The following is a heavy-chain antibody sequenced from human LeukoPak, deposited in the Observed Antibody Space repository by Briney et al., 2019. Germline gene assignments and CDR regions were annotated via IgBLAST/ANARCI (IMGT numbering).Heavy chain of an antibody. CDR3: ASGATTYSSSWSTLDY. V-gene: IGHV4-59*01. D-gene: IGHD6-13*01. J-gene: IGHJ4*02. CDR1: GGSISSYY. CDR2: IYYSGST. Sequence: SGTLSLTCTVSGGSISSYYWSWIRQPPGKGLEWIGYIYYSGSTNYNPSLKSRVTISVDTSKNQFSLKLSSVTAADTAVYYCASGATTYSSSWSTLDYWGQGTLVTVSS.